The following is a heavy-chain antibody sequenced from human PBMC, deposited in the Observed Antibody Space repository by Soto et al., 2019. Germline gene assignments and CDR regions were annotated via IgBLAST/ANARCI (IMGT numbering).Heavy chain of an antibody. J-gene: IGHJ4*02. D-gene: IGHD6-13*01. V-gene: IGHV3-23*01. CDR2: ISGSGGST. CDR1: GFTFSSYA. Sequence: GGSLRLSCAASGFTFSSYAVSWVRQAPGKGLEWVSAISGSGGSTYYADSVKGRFTISRDNSKNTLYLQMNSLRAEDTAVYYCAKPTRSHPRIAAHDYWGQGTLVTVSS. CDR3: AKPTRSHPRIAAHDY.